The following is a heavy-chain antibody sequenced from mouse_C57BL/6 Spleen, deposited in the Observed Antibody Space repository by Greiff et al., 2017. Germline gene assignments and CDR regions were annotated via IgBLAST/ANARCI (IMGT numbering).Heavy chain of an antibody. J-gene: IGHJ2*01. CDR3: ASFITTVVATFDY. V-gene: IGHV1-82*01. D-gene: IGHD1-1*01. CDR1: GYAFSSSW. CDR2: IYPGDGDT. Sequence: VQLQESGPELVKPGASVKISCKASGYAFSSSWMNWVKQRPGKGLEWIGRIYPGDGDTNYNGKFKGKATLTADKSSSTAYMQLSSLTSEDSAVYVCASFITTVVATFDYWGQGTTLTVSS.